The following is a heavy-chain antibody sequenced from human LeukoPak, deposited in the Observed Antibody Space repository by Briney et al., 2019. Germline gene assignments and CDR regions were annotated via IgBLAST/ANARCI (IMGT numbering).Heavy chain of an antibody. CDR3: ARGWLGSSSEGFGY. CDR2: ISYDGSNK. CDR1: RVTLSNNV. V-gene: IGHV3-30-3*01. D-gene: IGHD6-6*01. J-gene: IGHJ4*02. Sequence: PGRSLTLYCAAARVTLSNNVNHWVRQATDKGMEWVAMISYDGSNKYYADSVKGRFTISRDNSKDTLYLQMNSLRAEDTAVYYCARGWLGSSSEGFGYWGQGTLVTVSS.